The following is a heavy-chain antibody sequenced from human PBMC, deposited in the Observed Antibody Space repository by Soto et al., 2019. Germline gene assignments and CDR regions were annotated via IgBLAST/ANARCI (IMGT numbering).Heavy chain of an antibody. CDR1: GYTFTSYD. V-gene: IGHV1-8*01. CDR2: MNPNSGNT. Sequence: QVQLVQSGAEVKKPGASVKVSCKASGYTFTSYDINWVRQATGQGLEWMGWMNPNSGNTGYAQKFQGGVTMTRNTSISTAYMELSSLRSEDTAVYYCARAQEGYYYDSSGYYYGYWGQGTLVTVSS. D-gene: IGHD3-22*01. J-gene: IGHJ4*02. CDR3: ARAQEGYYYDSSGYYYGY.